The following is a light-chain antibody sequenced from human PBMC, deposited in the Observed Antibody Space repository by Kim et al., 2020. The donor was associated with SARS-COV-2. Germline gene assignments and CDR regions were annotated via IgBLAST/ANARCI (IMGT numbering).Light chain of an antibody. V-gene: IGLV2-18*02. Sequence: GQSVTISCTGTSSDVGTYNRVSWYQQSPGTAPKLIIYEVTNRPSGVPDRFSGSKSGNTASLIISGLQAEDEADYYCCSYTTSSTYVFGTVTKVTVL. CDR2: EVT. CDR1: SSDVGTYNR. CDR3: CSYTTSSTYV. J-gene: IGLJ1*01.